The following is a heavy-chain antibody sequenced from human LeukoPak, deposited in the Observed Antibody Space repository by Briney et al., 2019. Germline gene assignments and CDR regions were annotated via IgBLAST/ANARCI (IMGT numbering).Heavy chain of an antibody. CDR2: ITGSGAYT. D-gene: IGHD2-2*01. Sequence: GGSLRLSCTASGFTFNNYAMTWVRQAPGKGLEWVSAITGSGAYTNYADSVKGRFTISRDNSKNTIYLQMNSLRAEDTAVYYCSKWKAIVLVPAARSPIDYWGQGTLVTVSS. V-gene: IGHV3-23*01. CDR1: GFTFNNYA. CDR3: SKWKAIVLVPAARSPIDY. J-gene: IGHJ4*02.